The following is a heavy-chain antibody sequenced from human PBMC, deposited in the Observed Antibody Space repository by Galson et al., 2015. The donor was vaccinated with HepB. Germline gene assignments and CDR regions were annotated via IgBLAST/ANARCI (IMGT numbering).Heavy chain of an antibody. V-gene: IGHV3-30*18. J-gene: IGHJ4*02. CDR1: GYTFTSYG. CDR2: ISYDGSNK. Sequence: SCKASGYTFTSYGISWVRQAPGKGLEWVAVISYDGSNKYYADSVKGRFTISRDNSKNTLYLQMNSLRAEDTAVYYCAKDGGAYYDFWSGYYGSVGGYFDYWGQGTLATVSS. CDR3: AKDGGAYYDFWSGYYGSVGGYFDY. D-gene: IGHD3-3*01.